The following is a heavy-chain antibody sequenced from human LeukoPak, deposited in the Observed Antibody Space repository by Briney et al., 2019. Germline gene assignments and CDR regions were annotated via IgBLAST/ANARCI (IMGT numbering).Heavy chain of an antibody. Sequence: GGSLRLSCAASGFTFRSYGMHWVRQAPGKGLEWVAFIRYDGSNKYYADSVKGRFTISRDNSKNTLYLQMNSPRVEDTAVYYCARAGLPAGGTLQGWSAPWGQGTLVPVSS. CDR3: ARAGLPAGGTLQGWSAP. J-gene: IGHJ5*02. CDR2: IRYDGSNK. D-gene: IGHD6-13*01. CDR1: GFTFRSYG. V-gene: IGHV3-30*02.